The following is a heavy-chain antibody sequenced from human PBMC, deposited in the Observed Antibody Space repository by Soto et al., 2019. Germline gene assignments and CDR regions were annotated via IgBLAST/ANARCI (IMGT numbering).Heavy chain of an antibody. CDR3: ARDVGYNWNLIDY. D-gene: IGHD1-20*01. CDR1: GYTFTSYA. V-gene: IGHV1-3*01. CDR2: VNAGNGNT. Sequence: ASVKVSFKASGYTFTSYAIHWLRQAPGQRLEWMGWVNAGNGNTKYSQKLQGRVTITRDTSASTAYMELSSLRSEDTAVYYCARDVGYNWNLIDYWGQGTLVTVSS. J-gene: IGHJ4*02.